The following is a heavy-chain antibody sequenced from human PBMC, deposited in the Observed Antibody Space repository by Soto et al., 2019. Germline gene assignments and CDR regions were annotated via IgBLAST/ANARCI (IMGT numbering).Heavy chain of an antibody. J-gene: IGHJ6*02. CDR3: ARDYDEGSSREYYYYGMDV. V-gene: IGHV3-48*02. D-gene: IGHD3-3*01. CDR2: ISSSSSTI. Sequence: GGSLRLSCAASGFTFSSYSMNWVRQAPGKGLEWVSYISSSSSTIYYADSVKGRFTISRDNAKNSLYLQMNSLRDEDTAVYYCARDYDEGSSREYYYYGMDVWGQGTTVTVSS. CDR1: GFTFSSYS.